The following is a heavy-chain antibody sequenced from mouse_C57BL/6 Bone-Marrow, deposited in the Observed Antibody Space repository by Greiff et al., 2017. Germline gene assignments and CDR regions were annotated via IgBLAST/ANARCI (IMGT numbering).Heavy chain of an antibody. V-gene: IGHV1-50*01. CDR3: ARTGGTAYFDV. CDR2: IDPSDSYT. D-gene: IGHD4-1*01. CDR1: GYTFTSYW. Sequence: QVQLQQPGAELVKPGASVKLSCKASGYTFTSYWMQWVKQRPGQGLEWIGEIDPSDSYTNYNQKFKGKATFTVDTSSSTAYMQLSSLTSEDSAVYYCARTGGTAYFDVWGTGTTVTVSS. J-gene: IGHJ1*03.